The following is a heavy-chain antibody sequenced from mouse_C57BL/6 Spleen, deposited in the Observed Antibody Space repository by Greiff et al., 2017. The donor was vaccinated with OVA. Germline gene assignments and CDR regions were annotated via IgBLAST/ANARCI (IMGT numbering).Heavy chain of an antibody. D-gene: IGHD2-3*01. CDR2: IDPEDGET. Sequence: EVLLVESGAELVKPGASVKLSCTASGFNIKDYYMHWVKQRTEQGLEWIGRIDPEDGETKYAPKFQGKAPITADTSSNTAYLQLSSLTSEDTAVYYCASWLLREDAMDYWGQGTSVTVSS. CDR3: ASWLLREDAMDY. V-gene: IGHV14-2*01. CDR1: GFNIKDYY. J-gene: IGHJ4*01.